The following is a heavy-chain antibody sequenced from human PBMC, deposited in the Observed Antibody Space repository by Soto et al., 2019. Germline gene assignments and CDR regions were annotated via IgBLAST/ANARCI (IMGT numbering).Heavy chain of an antibody. J-gene: IGHJ5*02. CDR1: GGPFSSYA. CDR3: ASDLRYCSSTSWYSIWFEP. CDR2: IIPIFGTA. V-gene: IGHV1-69*06. D-gene: IGHD2-2*01. Sequence: QVQLVQSGAEVKKPGSSVKVSCKASGGPFSSYAISWVRQAPGQGLEWMGGIIPIFGTANYAQKFQGRVTITADKAKSPAYMEVSSLRAEDTAVYYCASDLRYCSSTSWYSIWFEPWGPGNLVTVSS.